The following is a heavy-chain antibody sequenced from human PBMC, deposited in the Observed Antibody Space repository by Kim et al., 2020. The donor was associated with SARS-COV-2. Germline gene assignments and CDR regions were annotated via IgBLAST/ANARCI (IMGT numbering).Heavy chain of an antibody. CDR1: GFTFITYA. CDR3: ATMALGVKWFGESAFDY. D-gene: IGHD3-10*01. Sequence: GGSLRLSCAASGFTFITYAMHWVRQAPGKGLEWVAVISYDGSKKYYADSVKGRFTISRDNSKNTLYLQMNSLRAEDTAVYYCATMALGVKWFGESAFDYWGQATLVTVSS. J-gene: IGHJ4*02. CDR2: ISYDGSKK. V-gene: IGHV3-30*04.